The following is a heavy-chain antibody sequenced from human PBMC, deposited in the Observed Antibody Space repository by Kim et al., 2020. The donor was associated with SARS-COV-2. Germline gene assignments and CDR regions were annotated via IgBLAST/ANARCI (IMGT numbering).Heavy chain of an antibody. J-gene: IGHJ5*02. CDR3: ASLRLGELSLGLYNWFDP. CDR2: INTNTGNP. V-gene: IGHV7-4-1*02. D-gene: IGHD3-16*02. Sequence: ASVKVSCKASGYTFTSYAMNWVRQAPGQGLEWMGWINTNTGNPTYAQGFTGRFVFSLDTSVSTAYLQISSLKAEYTAVYYCASLRLGELSLGLYNWFDPWGQGTLVTVSS. CDR1: GYTFTSYA.